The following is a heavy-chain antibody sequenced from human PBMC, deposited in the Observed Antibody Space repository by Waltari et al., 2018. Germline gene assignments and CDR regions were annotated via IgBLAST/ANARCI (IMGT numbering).Heavy chain of an antibody. CDR2: ITKDGVDK. V-gene: IGHV3-30-3*01. CDR3: ARDWDV. J-gene: IGHJ6*02. CDR1: GFTFTIYA. Sequence: QVQLVESGGDMVQPGRSLRLSCAASGFTFTIYAMHWVRQAPGKGLEWVAAITKDGVDKHYADSVKGRFTISRDNSKNTVDLQMSSLRAEDTALYYCARDWDVWGQGTTVTVSS.